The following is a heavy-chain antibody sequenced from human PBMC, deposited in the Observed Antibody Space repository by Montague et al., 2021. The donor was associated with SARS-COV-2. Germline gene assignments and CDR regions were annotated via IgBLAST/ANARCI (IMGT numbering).Heavy chain of an antibody. CDR2: ISYDGSNK. CDR1: GFTSSSYA. J-gene: IGHJ4*02. D-gene: IGHD3-9*01. CDR3: ASPRGPSYYDILTGSAFDY. V-gene: IGHV3-30-3*01. Sequence: SLRLSCAASGFTSSSYAMHWVRQAPGKGLEWVAVISYDGSNKYYADSVRGRFTISRDNSKNTLYLQMNSLRAEDTAVYYCASPRGPSYYDILTGSAFDYWGQGTLVTVSS.